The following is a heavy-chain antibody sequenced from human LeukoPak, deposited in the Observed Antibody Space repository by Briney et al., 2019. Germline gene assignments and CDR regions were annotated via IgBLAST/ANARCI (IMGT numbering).Heavy chain of an antibody. CDR3: ATILGGYYFDY. Sequence: PSETLSLTCTVSGGSISSSSYYWGWIRQPPGKGLEWIGSIYYSGSTYYNPSLKSRVTISVDTSKNQFSLKLSSVTAADTAVYYCATILGGYYFDYWGQGTLVTVSS. V-gene: IGHV4-39*07. J-gene: IGHJ4*02. D-gene: IGHD7-27*01. CDR2: IYYSGST. CDR1: GGSISSSSYY.